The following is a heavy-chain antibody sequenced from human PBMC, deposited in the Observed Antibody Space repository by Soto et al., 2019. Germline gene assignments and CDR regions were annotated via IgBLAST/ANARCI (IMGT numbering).Heavy chain of an antibody. V-gene: IGHV3-15*01. CDR3: TTLWGGSFDH. CDR2: VQSKTDGETT. Sequence: EVQLVESGGGLVKPGGSLTLSCSASGFTFSNAWMSWVRQTPGKGLEWVARVQSKTDGETTDYAAPVKGRFTISKDDSKNTLTLRMNSLKTEDTAFYYPTTLWGGSFDHWGQGTLVTVSS. J-gene: IGHJ4*02. CDR1: GFTFSNAW. D-gene: IGHD3-16*01.